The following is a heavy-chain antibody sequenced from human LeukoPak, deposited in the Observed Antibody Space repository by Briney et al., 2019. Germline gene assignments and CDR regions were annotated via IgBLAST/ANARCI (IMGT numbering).Heavy chain of an antibody. V-gene: IGHV3-9*03. CDR2: ISWNSGSI. CDR1: GFTFDDYA. D-gene: IGHD6-19*01. CDR3: AKVKYSSGHFDY. J-gene: IGHJ4*02. Sequence: PGGSLRPSCAASGFTFDDYAMHWVRQAPGKGLEWVSGISWNSGSIGYADSVKGRFTISRDNAKNSLYLQMNSMRAEDMALYYCAKVKYSSGHFDYWGQGTLVTVSS.